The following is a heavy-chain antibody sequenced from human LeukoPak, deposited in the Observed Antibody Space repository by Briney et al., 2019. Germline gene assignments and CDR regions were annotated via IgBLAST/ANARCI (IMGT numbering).Heavy chain of an antibody. CDR2: VTDSGEST. Sequence: GGSLRLSCAASGFTFNTYAMHWVRQAPGKGLEWVSTVTDSGESTYYADSVKGRFTISRDNSKNTLYLQINSLRVDDTAMYYCARRGWAAAIRVIAYWGQGTLVTVSS. V-gene: IGHV3-23*01. CDR1: GFTFNTYA. D-gene: IGHD2-2*02. CDR3: ARRGWAAAIRVIAY. J-gene: IGHJ4*02.